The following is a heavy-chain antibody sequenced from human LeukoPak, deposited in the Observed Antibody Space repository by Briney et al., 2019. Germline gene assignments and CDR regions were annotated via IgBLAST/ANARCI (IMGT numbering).Heavy chain of an antibody. Sequence: GGSLRLSCAASGFTFSDYYMSWIRQAPGKGLEWISYISRGGSSTYYADSVKGRFTISRDNAKNSLYLQMNSLRPEDTAVYYCARGGSYLSAFDIWGQGTMVTVSS. CDR2: ISRGGSST. D-gene: IGHD1-26*01. J-gene: IGHJ3*02. CDR3: ARGGSYLSAFDI. CDR1: GFTFSDYY. V-gene: IGHV3-11*01.